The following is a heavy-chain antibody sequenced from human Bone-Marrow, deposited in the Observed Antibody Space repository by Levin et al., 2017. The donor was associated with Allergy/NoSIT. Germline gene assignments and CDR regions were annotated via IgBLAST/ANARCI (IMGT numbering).Heavy chain of an antibody. J-gene: IGHJ4*02. Sequence: GGSLRLSCAGSGYPFTSYGIHWVRQAPGKGLEWVAVIWRDGDNKHYADSVKGRFTLSRDTSVNTVHLLMNSLRVEDTAVYYCARAEEWFERDFFDYWGQGTLVSVSS. CDR2: IWRDGDNK. CDR1: GYPFTSYG. D-gene: IGHD3-3*01. CDR3: ARAEEWFERDFFDY. V-gene: IGHV3-33*01.